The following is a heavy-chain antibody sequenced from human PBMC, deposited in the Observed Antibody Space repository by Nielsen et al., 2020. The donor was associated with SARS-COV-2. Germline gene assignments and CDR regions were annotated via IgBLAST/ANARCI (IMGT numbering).Heavy chain of an antibody. CDR1: RDSISCGGYS. Sequence: SETLSLTCALSRDSISCGGYSLSWIRQPPGKGLEWIGYIYHSGRTYYNPSLKSRVTISVDRSKNQFSLKLSSVTAADTAVYYCARGGRITFGGADDAFDIWGQGTMVTVSS. CDR3: ARGGRITFGGADDAFDI. V-gene: IGHV4-30-2*01. D-gene: IGHD3-16*01. CDR2: IYHSGRT. J-gene: IGHJ3*02.